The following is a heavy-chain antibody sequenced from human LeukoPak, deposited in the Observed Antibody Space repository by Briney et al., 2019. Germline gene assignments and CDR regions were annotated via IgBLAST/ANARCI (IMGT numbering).Heavy chain of an antibody. CDR1: GFTFSSYS. J-gene: IGHJ5*02. V-gene: IGHV3-74*01. CDR2: INSDGSST. CDR3: AREVVWGWKKNWFDP. D-gene: IGHD2-8*02. Sequence: GGSLRLSCAASGFTFSSYSMNWVRQAPGKGLVWVSRINSDGSSTSYADSVKGRFTISRDNAKNSLYLQMNSLRAEDTAVYYCAREVVWGWKKNWFDPWGQGTLVTVSS.